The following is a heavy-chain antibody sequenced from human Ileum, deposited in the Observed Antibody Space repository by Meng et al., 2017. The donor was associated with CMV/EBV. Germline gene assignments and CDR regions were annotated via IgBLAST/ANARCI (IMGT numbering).Heavy chain of an antibody. D-gene: IGHD3-16*01. J-gene: IGHJ5*02. V-gene: IGHV4-31*11. CDR2: VYDSGTT. Sequence: AVSGGPISRGHDHWSWIHQPPGKGLEWIGSVYDSGTTYYNPSLKSRVTISLDTSKNQFSLKLNSVTAADTAVYYCADYYEGQGGRGPWGQGILVTVSS. CDR3: ADYYEGQGGRGP. CDR1: GGPISRGHDH.